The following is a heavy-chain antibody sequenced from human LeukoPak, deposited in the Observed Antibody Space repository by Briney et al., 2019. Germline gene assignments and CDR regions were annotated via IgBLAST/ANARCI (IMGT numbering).Heavy chain of an antibody. J-gene: IGHJ6*02. CDR2: IYHSGST. D-gene: IGHD4-11*01. CDR3: ARGGGYSNSLVYYYYYGMDV. CDR1: GGSISSSNW. Sequence: SETLSLTCTVSGGSISSSNWWSWVRQPPGKGLEWIGEIYHSGSTNYNPSLKSRVTISVDKSKNQFSLKLSSVTAADTAVYYCARGGGYSNSLVYYYYYGMDVWGQGTTVTVSS. V-gene: IGHV4-4*02.